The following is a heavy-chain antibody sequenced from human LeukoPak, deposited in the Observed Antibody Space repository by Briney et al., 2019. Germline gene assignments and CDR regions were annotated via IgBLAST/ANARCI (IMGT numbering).Heavy chain of an antibody. V-gene: IGHV4-59*01. Sequence: SETLSLTCGISGDSIRNYYWSWIRQPPGKGLEWIGYIYHSGNTNYNPSLKSRVTMSIDTPKNQFSLNLSSVTAADTAIYYCARGNYGSGSYYVVDFDYWGQGTLVTVSS. J-gene: IGHJ4*02. D-gene: IGHD3-10*01. CDR2: IYHSGNT. CDR1: GDSIRNYY. CDR3: ARGNYGSGSYYVVDFDY.